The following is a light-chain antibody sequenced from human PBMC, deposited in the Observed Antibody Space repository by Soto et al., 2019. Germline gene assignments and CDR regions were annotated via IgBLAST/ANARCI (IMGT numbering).Light chain of an antibody. J-gene: IGKJ1*01. CDR3: QKYNSALWT. CDR2: DAS. V-gene: IGKV1-5*01. CDR1: QSISSW. Sequence: DIQMTQSPSTLSASVGDRVTITCRASQSISSWLAWYQQKPGKAPKLLIYDASNLESGVPSRFSGSGSGTDFTLTISSLQPEDVATYYCQKYNSALWTFGQGTKVDI.